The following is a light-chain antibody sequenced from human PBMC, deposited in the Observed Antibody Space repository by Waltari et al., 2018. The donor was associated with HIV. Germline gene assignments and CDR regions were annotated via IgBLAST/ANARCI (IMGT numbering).Light chain of an antibody. J-gene: IGLJ2*01. CDR1: GGSIACNS. CDR3: QSYDLQSYCSYLI. V-gene: IGLV6-57*04. CDR2: EAN. Sequence: NFMLTQPHSVSESPGKTVTISCTRSGGSIACNSVQWYQQRPGSAPTTLIFEANLTPSGVPARFSGSIDSSSNSASLTISGLQTEDEAVYYCQSYDLQSYCSYLIFGGGTKLTVL.